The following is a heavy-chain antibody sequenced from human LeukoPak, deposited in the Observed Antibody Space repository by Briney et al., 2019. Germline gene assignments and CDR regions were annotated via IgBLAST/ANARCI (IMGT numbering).Heavy chain of an antibody. CDR1: GFTFSSSG. J-gene: IGHJ4*02. CDR2: IRYDGNNK. CDR3: ARAYDFWSGYYPDY. Sequence: GGSLRLSCAASGFTFSSSGMHWVRQAPGKGLEWVAFIRYDGNNKYYADSVKGRFTISRDNSKNTLYLQMSSLRAEDTAVYYCARAYDFWSGYYPDYWGQGTLVTVSS. D-gene: IGHD3-3*01. V-gene: IGHV3-30*02.